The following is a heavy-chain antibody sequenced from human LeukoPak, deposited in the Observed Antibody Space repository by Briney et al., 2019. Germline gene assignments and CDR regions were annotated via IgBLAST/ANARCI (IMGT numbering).Heavy chain of an antibody. D-gene: IGHD3-3*01. CDR2: INPSGGST. J-gene: IGHJ6*02. CDR1: GYTFTSYY. CDR3: AHGDRLRFLGWLPSPYYGMDV. Sequence: ASVKVSCKASGYTFTSYYMHWVRQAPGQGLEWMGIINPSGGSTSYAQKFQGRVTMTRDTSTSTVYMELSSLRSEDTAVYYCAHGDRLRFLGWLPSPYYGMDVWGQGTTVTVSS. V-gene: IGHV1-46*01.